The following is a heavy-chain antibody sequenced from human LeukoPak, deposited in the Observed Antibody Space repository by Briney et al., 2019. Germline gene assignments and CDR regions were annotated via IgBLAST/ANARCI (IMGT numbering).Heavy chain of an antibody. CDR3: ARVPVPSPPAGIGGYYFDY. D-gene: IGHD6-13*01. V-gene: IGHV1-18*01. Sequence: ASVKVSCKASGYTFTSYGISWVRQAPGQGLEWMGWISAYNGNTNYAQKLQGRVTMTTDTSTSTAYMGLRSLRSDDTAVYYCARVPVPSPPAGIGGYYFDYWGQGTLVTVSS. CDR1: GYTFTSYG. CDR2: ISAYNGNT. J-gene: IGHJ4*02.